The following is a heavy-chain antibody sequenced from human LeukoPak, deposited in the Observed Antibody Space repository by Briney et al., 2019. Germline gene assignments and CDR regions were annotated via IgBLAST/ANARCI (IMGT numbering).Heavy chain of an antibody. CDR1: GYTLTELS. D-gene: IGHD2-15*01. Sequence: ASVKVSCKVSGYTLTELSMHWVRQAPGKGLEWMGGFDPEDGETIYAQKFQGRVTMTEDTSTDTAYMELSSLRSEDTAVYYCARHTGMGVEANFDYWGQGTLVTVSS. V-gene: IGHV1-24*01. J-gene: IGHJ4*02. CDR2: FDPEDGET. CDR3: ARHTGMGVEANFDY.